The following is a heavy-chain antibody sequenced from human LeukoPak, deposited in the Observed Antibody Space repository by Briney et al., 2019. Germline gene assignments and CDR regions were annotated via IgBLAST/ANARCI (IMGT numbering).Heavy chain of an antibody. D-gene: IGHD6-19*01. V-gene: IGHV3-49*04. CDR3: TRAPYSSGWYFVY. CDR1: GFTFGDYA. CDR2: IRSKAYGGTT. J-gene: IGHJ4*02. Sequence: GGSLRLSCTASGFTFGDYAMSWVRQAPGKGLEWVGLIRSKAYGGTTEYAASVKGRFTISRDDSKSIAYLQMNSLKTEDTAVYYCTRAPYSSGWYFVYWGQGTLVTVSS.